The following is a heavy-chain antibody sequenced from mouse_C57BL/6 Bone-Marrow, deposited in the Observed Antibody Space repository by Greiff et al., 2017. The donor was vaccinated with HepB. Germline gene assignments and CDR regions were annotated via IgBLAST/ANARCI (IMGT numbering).Heavy chain of an antibody. V-gene: IGHV1-81*01. J-gene: IGHJ2*01. Sequence: VKLMESGPELVKPGASVKLSCKASGYTFTSYGISWVKQRTGQGLEWIGEIYPRSGNTYYNEKFKGKATLTADKSSSTAYMELRSLTSEDSAVYFCARDYSKGYWGQGTTLTVSS. CDR3: ARDYSKGY. CDR1: GYTFTSYG. CDR2: IYPRSGNT. D-gene: IGHD2-5*01.